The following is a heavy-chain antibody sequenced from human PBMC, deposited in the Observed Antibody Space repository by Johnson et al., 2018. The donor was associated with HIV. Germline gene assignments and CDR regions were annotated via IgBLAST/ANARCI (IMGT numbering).Heavy chain of an antibody. CDR3: TAHYRNAFDI. Sequence: VQLVESGGGVERPGGSLRLSCAASGFTFSNAWMSWVRQAPGKGLEWVGRIKSKTDGGTTDYAAPVKGRFTLSRDDSKNTLFLQMNSLKTEDTALYYCTAHYRNAFDIWGQVTMVTVSS. CDR1: GFTFSNAW. D-gene: IGHD1-26*01. CDR2: IKSKTDGGTT. J-gene: IGHJ3*02. V-gene: IGHV3-15*01.